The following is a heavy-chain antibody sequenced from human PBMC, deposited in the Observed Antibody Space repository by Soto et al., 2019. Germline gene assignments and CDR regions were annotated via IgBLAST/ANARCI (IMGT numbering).Heavy chain of an antibody. D-gene: IGHD3-22*01. CDR2: ISSSSSTI. J-gene: IGHJ6*04. CDR1: GFTFSDPY. CDR3: ARVWDDYDPYYYYGMYV. Sequence: PGGSLRLSCAASGFTFSDPYMDWVRQAPGKGLEWVSYISSSSSTIYYADSVKGRFTISRDNAKNSLYLQMNSLRAEDTAVYYCARVWDDYDPYYYYGMYVWGKGTTVTVSS. V-gene: IGHV3-11*04.